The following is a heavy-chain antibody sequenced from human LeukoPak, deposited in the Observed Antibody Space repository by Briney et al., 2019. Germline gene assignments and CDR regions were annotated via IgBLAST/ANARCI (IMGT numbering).Heavy chain of an antibody. V-gene: IGHV1-8*03. CDR3: ARAGRSPGCSSTSCYKRRGYYYYMDV. CDR2: MNPNSGNT. D-gene: IGHD2-2*02. J-gene: IGHJ6*03. CDR1: GYTFTSYD. Sequence: GASVKVSCKASGYTFTSYDINWVRQATGQGLEWMGWMNPNSGNTGYAQKFQGRVTITRNTSISTAYMELSSLRSEDTAVYYCARAGRSPGCSSTSCYKRRGYYYYMDVWGKGTTVTVSS.